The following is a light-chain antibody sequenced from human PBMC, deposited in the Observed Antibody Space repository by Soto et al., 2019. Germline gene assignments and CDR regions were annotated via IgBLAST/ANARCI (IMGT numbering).Light chain of an antibody. CDR3: QQANSFPFT. V-gene: IGKV1-12*01. Sequence: DIQMTQSPSSVSASVGDRVTITCRASQGIDSWLAWYQQKPGKAPKLLMSAASSLQSGVPSRFSGSRSGTDFTITISSLQPEDFATYYCQQANSFPFTFGPGTKVDIK. CDR2: AAS. CDR1: QGIDSW. J-gene: IGKJ3*01.